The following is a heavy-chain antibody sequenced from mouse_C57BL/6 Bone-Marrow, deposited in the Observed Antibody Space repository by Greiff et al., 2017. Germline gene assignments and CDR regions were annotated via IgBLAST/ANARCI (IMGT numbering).Heavy chain of an antibody. V-gene: IGHV7-1*01. CDR2: SRNKANDYTT. J-gene: IGHJ4*01. Sequence: EVQLQESGGGLVQSGRSLRLSCATSGFTFSDFYMEWVRQAPGKGLEWIAASRNKANDYTTEYSASVKGRFIVARDTSQSILYLQMDALRAEDTSIYYCAREGKAMDYWGQGTSVTVSS. CDR1: GFTFSDFY. CDR3: AREGKAMDY.